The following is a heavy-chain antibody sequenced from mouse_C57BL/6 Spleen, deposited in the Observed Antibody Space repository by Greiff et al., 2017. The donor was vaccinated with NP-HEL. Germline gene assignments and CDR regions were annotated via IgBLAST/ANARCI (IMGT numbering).Heavy chain of an antibody. CDR1: GYTFTSYW. Sequence: QVQLQQPGAELVKPGASVKLSCKASGYTFTSYWMQWVKQRPGQGLEWIGEIDPSDSYTNYNQKFKGKATLTVDTYSSTAYMQLSSLTSEDSAVYYCARGGTIRADYWGQGTTLTVSS. J-gene: IGHJ2*01. CDR2: IDPSDSYT. V-gene: IGHV1-50*01. D-gene: IGHD3-3*01. CDR3: ARGGTIRADY.